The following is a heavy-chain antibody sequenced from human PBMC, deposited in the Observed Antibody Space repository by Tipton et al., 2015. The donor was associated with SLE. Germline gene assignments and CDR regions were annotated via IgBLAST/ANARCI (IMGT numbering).Heavy chain of an antibody. CDR2: INHSGST. CDR1: GGSFSGYY. Sequence: TLSLTCAVYGGSFSGYYWSWIRQPPGKGLEWIGEINHSGSTNYNPSLKSRVTISVDTSKNQFSLKLSSVTAADTAVYYCARGFGQLVWRKPRAFDIWGQGTMVTVSS. J-gene: IGHJ3*02. D-gene: IGHD3-3*01. CDR3: ARGFGQLVWRKPRAFDI. V-gene: IGHV4-34*01.